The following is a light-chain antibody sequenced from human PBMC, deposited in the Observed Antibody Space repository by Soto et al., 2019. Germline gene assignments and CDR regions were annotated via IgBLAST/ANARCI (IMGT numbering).Light chain of an antibody. CDR2: GNS. CDR3: QSYDSSMSRLV. Sequence: QSVLTQPPSVSGAPGPRVTISCTGSSSNIGARYDVPWYQQLPGTAPKLLIYGNSNRPSGVPDRFSGSKSGNSASLAITGLQAEDEADYYCQSYDSSMSRLVFGGGTKLTVL. V-gene: IGLV1-40*01. J-gene: IGLJ3*02. CDR1: SSNIGARYD.